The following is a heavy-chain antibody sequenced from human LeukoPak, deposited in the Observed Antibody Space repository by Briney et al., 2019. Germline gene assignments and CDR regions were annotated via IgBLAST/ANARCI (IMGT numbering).Heavy chain of an antibody. CDR1: GGSFSGYY. CDR3: ARGPGYCSSTSCYVSYYYYYGMDV. D-gene: IGHD2-2*01. V-gene: IGHV4-34*01. Sequence: SETLSLTCAVYGGSFSGYYWSWIRQPPGKGLEWIGEINHSGSTNYNPSLKSRVTISVDTSKNQFSLKLSSVTVADTAVYYCARGPGYCSSTSCYVSYYYYYGMDVWGKGTTVTVSS. J-gene: IGHJ6*04. CDR2: INHSGST.